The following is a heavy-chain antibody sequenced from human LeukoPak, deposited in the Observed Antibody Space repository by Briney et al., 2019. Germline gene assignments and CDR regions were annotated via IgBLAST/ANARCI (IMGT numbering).Heavy chain of an antibody. CDR1: GFTFSSYG. V-gene: IGHV3-30*02. CDR3: ARPVDPGRYSYGLIPFEY. CDR2: IRYDGSNK. J-gene: IGHJ4*02. Sequence: GGSLRLSCAASGFTFSSYGMHWVRQAPGKGLEWVAFIRYDGSNKYYADSVKGRFTISRDNSKNTLYLQMNSLRAEDTAVYYCARPVDPGRYSYGLIPFEYWGQGTLVTVSS. D-gene: IGHD5-18*01.